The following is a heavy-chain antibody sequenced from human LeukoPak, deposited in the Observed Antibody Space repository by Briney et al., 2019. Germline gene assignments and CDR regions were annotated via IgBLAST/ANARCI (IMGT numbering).Heavy chain of an antibody. CDR3: ARDRLGDFWSGYYDY. CDR2: IDARSGIT. D-gene: IGHD3-3*01. V-gene: IGHV3-48*01. J-gene: IGHJ4*02. CDR1: GFTFTIFG. Sequence: PGGSLRLSCAASGFTFTIFGLNWVRQAPGKGPEWVSYIDARSGITYYADSVQGRFTISRDNAKESVFLQMNSLRAEDTAVYYCARDRLGDFWSGYYDYWGQGTLVTVSS.